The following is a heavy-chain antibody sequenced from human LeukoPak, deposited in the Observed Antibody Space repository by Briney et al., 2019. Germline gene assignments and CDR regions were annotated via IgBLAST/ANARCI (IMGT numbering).Heavy chain of an antibody. CDR1: GGSFSGYY. CDR2: IYYSGST. V-gene: IGHV4-59*01. CDR3: ARESRGIRYFDY. Sequence: SETLSLTCAVYGGSFSGYYWSWIRQPPGKGLEWIGYIYYSGSTNYNPSLKSRVTISVDTSKNQFSLKLSSVTAADTAVYYCARESRGIRYFDYWGQGTLVTVSS. D-gene: IGHD2-2*01. J-gene: IGHJ4*02.